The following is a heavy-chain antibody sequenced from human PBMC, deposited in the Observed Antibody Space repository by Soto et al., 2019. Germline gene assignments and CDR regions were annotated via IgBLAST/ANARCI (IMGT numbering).Heavy chain of an antibody. D-gene: IGHD3-3*01. CDR1: GYIFSANY. Sequence: ASVKVSCKASGYIFSANYIHWVRQAPGQGLEWLGWINPHSGATNYAQKFQGRVTMTEDTSTDTAYMELSSLRSEDTAVYYCATWGLDFWSGYSGRSSWFDPWGQGTLVTVSS. J-gene: IGHJ5*02. CDR2: INPHSGAT. CDR3: ATWGLDFWSGYSGRSSWFDP. V-gene: IGHV1-2*02.